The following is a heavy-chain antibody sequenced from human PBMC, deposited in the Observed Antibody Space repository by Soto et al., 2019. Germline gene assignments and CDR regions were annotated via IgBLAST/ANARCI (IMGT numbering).Heavy chain of an antibody. D-gene: IGHD3-10*01. V-gene: IGHV6-1*01. J-gene: IGHJ5*02. CDR3: AFVYGSGTGGCFDP. CDR1: GYSVSSNSAA. CDR2: TYYRSKWFN. Sequence: SQTLSLPCAISGYSVSSNSAAWNWIRQSPSRGLEWLGRTYYRSKWFNDYAASVKGRMTINPDTSKNQFSLQLNSVTPEDTAVYYCAFVYGSGTGGCFDPWGQGILVTVSS.